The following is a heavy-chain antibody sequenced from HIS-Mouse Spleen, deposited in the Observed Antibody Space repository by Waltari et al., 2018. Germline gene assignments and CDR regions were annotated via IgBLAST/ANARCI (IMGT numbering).Heavy chain of an antibody. CDR3: AREPHLQLELAFDI. Sequence: QVQLQESGPGLVKPSETLSLTCTVSGYSISSGYYWGWIRHPPGKGLEWIGSIYHSGSTYYNPSLKSRVTISVDTSKNQFSLKLSSVTAADTAVYYCAREPHLQLELAFDIWGQGTMVTVSS. V-gene: IGHV4-38-2*02. CDR2: IYHSGST. J-gene: IGHJ3*02. D-gene: IGHD1-1*01. CDR1: GYSISSGYY.